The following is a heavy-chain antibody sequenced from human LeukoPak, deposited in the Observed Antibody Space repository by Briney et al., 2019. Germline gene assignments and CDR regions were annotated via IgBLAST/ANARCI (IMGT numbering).Heavy chain of an antibody. J-gene: IGHJ4*02. CDR2: INHSGST. V-gene: IGHV4-34*01. D-gene: IGHD6-13*01. CDR1: GGSFSVYY. CDR3: ARGDRYSSSWYQPLVGSKT. Sequence: SETLSLTCAVYGGSFSVYYWSWIRQPPGKGLEWIGEINHSGSTNYNPSLKSRVTISVDTSKNQFSLKLSSVTAADTAVYYCARGDRYSSSWYQPLVGSKTWGQGTLVTVAP.